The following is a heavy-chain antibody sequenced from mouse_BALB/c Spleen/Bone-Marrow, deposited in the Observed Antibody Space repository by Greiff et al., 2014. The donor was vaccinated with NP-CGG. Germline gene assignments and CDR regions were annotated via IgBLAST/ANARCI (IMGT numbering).Heavy chain of an antibody. V-gene: IGHV1-26*01. D-gene: IGHD2-1*01. CDR3: ARSDYGYYYYAMDY. CDR2: INPNNGDT. Sequence: EVHLVESGPELVKPGASVKMSCKASGYTFTDYYMKWVKQSHGKSLEWIGDINPNNGDTFYNQKFKGKATLTVDKSSSTAYMQLDSLTSVDSALYYCARSDYGYYYYAMDYWGQGTSVTVSS. J-gene: IGHJ4*01. CDR1: GYTFTDYY.